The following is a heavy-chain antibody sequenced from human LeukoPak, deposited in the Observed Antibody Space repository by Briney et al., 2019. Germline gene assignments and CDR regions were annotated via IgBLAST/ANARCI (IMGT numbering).Heavy chain of an antibody. CDR3: AKGGPYSSGWYLGY. CDR2: ISGSGGST. J-gene: IGHJ4*02. Sequence: GGSLRLSCSASGFTFSSYAMSWVRQAPGNGLEWVSAISGSGGSTYYADYVKGRFTISRDNSKTTLYLQMNSLRAEDTAVYYWAKGGPYSSGWYLGYWGQGTLVTVSS. V-gene: IGHV3-23*01. CDR1: GFTFSSYA. D-gene: IGHD6-19*01.